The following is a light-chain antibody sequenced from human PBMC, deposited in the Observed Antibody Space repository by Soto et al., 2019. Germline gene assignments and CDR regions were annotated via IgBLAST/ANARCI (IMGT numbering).Light chain of an antibody. J-gene: IGKJ1*01. V-gene: IGKV3-20*01. Sequence: EIVLTQSPGTLSLSPGERATLSCRASQSVSSSYLAWYQQNPGQAPRLLLYGASSRATGIPDRFSGNGSGPDFTLIISRLEPEDFAVHYCQQYGSSPWTFGQGNQVEIK. CDR2: GAS. CDR3: QQYGSSPWT. CDR1: QSVSSSY.